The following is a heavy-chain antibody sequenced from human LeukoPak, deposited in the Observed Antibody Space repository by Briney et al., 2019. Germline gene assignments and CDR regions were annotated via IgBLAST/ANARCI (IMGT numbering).Heavy chain of an antibody. CDR2: ISSSSSTI. J-gene: IGHJ4*02. Sequence: GGSLRLSCAASGFTFNTYTMNWVRQAPGKGLEWVSYISSSSSTIYYADSVKGRFTISRDNAKNSLYLQMNSLRAEDTAVYYCARSKPYYDDPETIDYWGQGTLVTVSS. CDR3: ARSKPYYDDPETIDY. D-gene: IGHD3-22*01. CDR1: GFTFNTYT. V-gene: IGHV3-48*01.